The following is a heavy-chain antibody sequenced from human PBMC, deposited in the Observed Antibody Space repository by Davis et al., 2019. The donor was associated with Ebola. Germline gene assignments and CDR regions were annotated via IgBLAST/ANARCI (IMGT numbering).Heavy chain of an antibody. CDR1: GYTFTSYG. J-gene: IGHJ4*02. D-gene: IGHD2-15*01. Sequence: ASVKVSCKASGYTFTSYGISWVRQAPGQGLEWMGWISAYNGNTNYAQKLQGRVTMTTDTSTSTAYMELRSLSSDDTAVYYCARGYCSGGSCYSADYWGQGTLVTVSS. V-gene: IGHV1-18*01. CDR3: ARGYCSGGSCYSADY. CDR2: ISAYNGNT.